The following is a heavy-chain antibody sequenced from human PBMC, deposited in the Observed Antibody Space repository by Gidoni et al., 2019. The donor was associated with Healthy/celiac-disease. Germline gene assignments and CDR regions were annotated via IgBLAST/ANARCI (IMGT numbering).Heavy chain of an antibody. CDR2: IRCSGGST. Sequence: EVQLLESGGGLLQPGGSLRLSCAASGFSFSSYAMSVVREAPGKGLEWVSPIRCSGGSTYYADSVKGRFTISRYNSKNTLYLQMNSLRAEDTAVYYCAKESLPYDSSGYYQFDYWGQGTLVTVSS. J-gene: IGHJ4*02. D-gene: IGHD3-22*01. CDR1: GFSFSSYA. CDR3: AKESLPYDSSGYYQFDY. V-gene: IGHV3-23*01.